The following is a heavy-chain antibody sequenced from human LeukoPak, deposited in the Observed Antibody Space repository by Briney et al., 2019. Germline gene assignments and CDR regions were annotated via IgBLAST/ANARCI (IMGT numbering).Heavy chain of an antibody. D-gene: IGHD3-16*01. CDR1: GFTVSSNY. Sequence: GGSLRLSCAASGFTVSSNYMSWVRQAPGKGLEWVSVIYSGGSTYYADSVKGRFTISRDNSKNTLYLQMNGLRAEDTAVYYCARVLGGPRPPFDSWAQGTLVPVSS. V-gene: IGHV3-66*01. J-gene: IGHJ4*02. CDR3: ARVLGGPRPPFDS. CDR2: IYSGGST.